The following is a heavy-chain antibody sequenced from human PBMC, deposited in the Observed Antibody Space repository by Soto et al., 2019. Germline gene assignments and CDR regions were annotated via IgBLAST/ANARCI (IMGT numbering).Heavy chain of an antibody. J-gene: IGHJ5*02. CDR2: INSGGSST. V-gene: IGHV3-74*01. CDR1: GFTFSDYW. Sequence: EVQLVESGGGLVQAGGSLRLSCAAFGFTFSDYWMHWVRQAPGKGLVWVSRINSGGSSTNYADSVKGRFTISRDNAKNTLYLQMDSLRAEDTAVYYCAASNWLDPWGQGTLVTVSS. CDR3: AASNWLDP.